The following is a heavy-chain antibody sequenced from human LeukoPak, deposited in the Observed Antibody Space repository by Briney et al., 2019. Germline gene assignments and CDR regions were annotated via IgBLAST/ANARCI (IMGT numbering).Heavy chain of an antibody. J-gene: IGHJ4*02. Sequence: PGGSLRLSCAASGFTVSDSYMSWVRQAPGKGLEWGSTIYKEGNTYHADSVKGRFTMSRDNSKNTLYLQMNSLRVEDTAIYYCARESITSGWYLYWGQGTLVTVSS. CDR2: IYKEGNT. CDR3: ARESITSGWYLY. D-gene: IGHD6-19*01. V-gene: IGHV3-53*01. CDR1: GFTVSDSY.